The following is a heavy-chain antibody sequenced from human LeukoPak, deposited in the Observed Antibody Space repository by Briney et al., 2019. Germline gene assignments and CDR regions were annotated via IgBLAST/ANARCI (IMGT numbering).Heavy chain of an antibody. J-gene: IGHJ4*02. D-gene: IGHD2-2*03. CDR3: AKDSGWILFDD. CDR2: IRSDGSNK. V-gene: IGHV3-30*02. CDR1: GFSFSSYG. Sequence: PGGSLRLSCAGSGFSFSSYGMHWVRQAPGKGLEWMAFIRSDGSNKYYADSVKGRFTISRDNSQNTMYLQMNSLRAEDTALYFCAKDSGWILFDDWGQGTLVTVSS.